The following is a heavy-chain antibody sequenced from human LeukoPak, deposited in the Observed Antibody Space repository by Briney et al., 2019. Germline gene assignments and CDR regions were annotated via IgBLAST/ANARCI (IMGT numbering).Heavy chain of an antibody. V-gene: IGHV4-31*03. Sequence: SQTLSLTCTVSGGSISSGGYYWSGIRPHPGTGLEWIGYIYYSGSTYYNPSLKSRVTISVDTSRNQFSLKLSPVTAADTAVYYCARVAVRGVLTDYWGQGTLVTVSS. CDR1: GGSISSGGYY. J-gene: IGHJ4*02. CDR3: ARVAVRGVLTDY. CDR2: IYYSGST. D-gene: IGHD3-10*01.